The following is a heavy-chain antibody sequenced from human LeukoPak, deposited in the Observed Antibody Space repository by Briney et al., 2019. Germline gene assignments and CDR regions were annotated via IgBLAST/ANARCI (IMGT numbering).Heavy chain of an antibody. V-gene: IGHV1-69*05. CDR2: IIPIFGTA. D-gene: IGHD3-9*01. Sequence: SVKVSCKASGGTFSSYAISWVRQAPGQGLEWMGGIIPIFGTANYAQKFQGRVTITRDTSASTAYMELSSLRSEDTAVYYCARAYDILTGGPRYWGQGTLVTVSS. CDR3: ARAYDILTGGPRY. CDR1: GGTFSSYA. J-gene: IGHJ4*02.